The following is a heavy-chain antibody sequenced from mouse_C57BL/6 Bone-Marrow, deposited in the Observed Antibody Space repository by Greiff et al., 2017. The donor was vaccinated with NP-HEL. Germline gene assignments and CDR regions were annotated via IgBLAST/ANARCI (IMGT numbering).Heavy chain of an antibody. CDR2: IDPSDSET. CDR3: ARSNFYYYGSSYWYFDV. Sequence: VQLQQPGAELVRPGSSVKLSCKASGYTFTSYWMHWVKQRPIQGLEWIGNIDPSDSETHYNQKFKDKATLTVDKSSSTAYMQLSSLTSEDSAVYYCARSNFYYYGSSYWYFDVWGTGTTVTVSS. CDR1: GYTFTSYW. J-gene: IGHJ1*03. D-gene: IGHD1-1*01. V-gene: IGHV1-52*01.